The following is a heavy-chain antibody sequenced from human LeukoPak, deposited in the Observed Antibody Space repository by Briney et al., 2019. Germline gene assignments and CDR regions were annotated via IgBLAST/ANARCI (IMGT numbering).Heavy chain of an antibody. Sequence: SETLSLTCTVSGGSIRGSYWSWIRQPAGERLEWIGRVYHNGGTNDNPSLKSRVTMSVDTSNNQFSLRLSSVTAADTAVYYCASITREYCSSTSCSQPSYYYYYYMDVWGKGTTVTVSS. V-gene: IGHV4-4*07. D-gene: IGHD2-2*01. CDR2: VYHNGGT. J-gene: IGHJ6*03. CDR1: GGSIRGSY. CDR3: ASITREYCSSTSCSQPSYYYYYYMDV.